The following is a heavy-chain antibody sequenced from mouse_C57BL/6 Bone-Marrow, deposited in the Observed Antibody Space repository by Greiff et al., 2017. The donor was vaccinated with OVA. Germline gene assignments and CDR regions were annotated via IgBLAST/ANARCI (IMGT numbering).Heavy chain of an antibody. CDR2: INPGSGGT. CDR1: GYAFTNYL. V-gene: IGHV1-54*01. D-gene: IGHD1-1*01. J-gene: IGHJ1*03. Sequence: QVQLQQSGAELVKPGASVKLSCKASGYAFTNYLIEWVKQRPGQGLEWIGVINPGSGGTNYNEKFKGKATLTADKSSSTAYMQLSSLTSEDSAVYFCAREGGITTVRYLDVWGTGTTVTVSS. CDR3: AREGGITTVRYLDV.